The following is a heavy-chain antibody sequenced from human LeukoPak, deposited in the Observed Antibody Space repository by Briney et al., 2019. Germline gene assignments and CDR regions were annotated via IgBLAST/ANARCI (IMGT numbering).Heavy chain of an antibody. CDR1: GDSVSRKSAA. D-gene: IGHD1-1*01. CDR2: TYYRSQWYD. V-gene: IGHV6-1*01. CDR3: ARGAVGQHRSKGVVFDI. Sequence: SQTLSLTCAISGDSVSRKSAAWYWIRQSPSRGLEWLGRTYYRSQWYDDYAVSLKSRITINPDTSKNHFSLHLNAVTPEDTAVYYCARGAVGQHRSKGVVFDIWGQGTMVTVSS. J-gene: IGHJ3*02.